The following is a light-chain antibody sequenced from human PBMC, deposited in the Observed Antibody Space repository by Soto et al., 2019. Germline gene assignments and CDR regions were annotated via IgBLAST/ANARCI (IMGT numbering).Light chain of an antibody. CDR2: GAS. V-gene: IGKV3-20*01. J-gene: IGKJ1*01. Sequence: EIVLTQSTGTLSLSPGERATLSFRASQSVSSNLAWYQQKPGQAPRLLIYGASSRATGIPDRFSGSGSGTDFTLTISRLEPEDFAVYYCQQYDSSRTFGQGTKVDI. CDR1: QSVSSN. CDR3: QQYDSSRT.